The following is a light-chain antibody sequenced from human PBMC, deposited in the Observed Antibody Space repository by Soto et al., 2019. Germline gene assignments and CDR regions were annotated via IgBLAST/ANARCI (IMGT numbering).Light chain of an antibody. CDR3: SSYTSSSHV. Sequence: QSALTQPASVSGSPGQWITISCTGTSSNVGGYNYVSWYQQQPGNAPKLMIYDVSNRPSGVSYRFSGSKSGNTASLTISGLQAEDEADYYGSSYTSSSHVFGTGTKLTVL. CDR2: DVS. J-gene: IGLJ1*01. CDR1: SSNVGGYNY. V-gene: IGLV2-14*01.